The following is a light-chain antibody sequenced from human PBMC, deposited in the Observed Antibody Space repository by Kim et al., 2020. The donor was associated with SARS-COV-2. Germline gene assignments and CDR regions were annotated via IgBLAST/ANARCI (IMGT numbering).Light chain of an antibody. Sequence: PGQTASITCSGDKLGDKYACWYQQKPGQSPVLVIDQDSKRPSGIPERFSGSNSGNTATLTISGTQAMDEADYYCQAWDSSTVVFGGGTQLTVL. CDR3: QAWDSSTVV. CDR1: KLGDKY. V-gene: IGLV3-1*01. J-gene: IGLJ2*01. CDR2: QDS.